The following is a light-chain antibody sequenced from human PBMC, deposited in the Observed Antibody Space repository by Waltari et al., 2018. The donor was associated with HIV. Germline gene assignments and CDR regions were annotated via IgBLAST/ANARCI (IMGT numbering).Light chain of an antibody. CDR3: SSCAHANKVCVL. Sequence: QSTLTQPPSASGSPGQSVTISCTGTSSDLGGYNYVSWYQQHPGKAPKLIIAEVTKRPSGVPGRCSGSESGNSASLTVSGLQADDEALYYCSSCAHANKVCVLFGGGTTLTVL. V-gene: IGLV2-8*01. CDR1: SSDLGGYNY. J-gene: IGLJ2*01. CDR2: EVT.